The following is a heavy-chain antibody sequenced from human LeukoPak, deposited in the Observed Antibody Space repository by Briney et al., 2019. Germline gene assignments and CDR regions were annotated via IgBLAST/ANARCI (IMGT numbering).Heavy chain of an antibody. Sequence: SETLSLTCAVSGGSISSSNWWSWVRQPPGKGLEWIGEIYRSGSTNYNPSLKSRVTISVDTSKNQFSLKLSSVTAADTAVYYCARAGFYGDYESYFDYWGQGTLVTVSS. CDR3: ARAGFYGDYESYFDY. CDR1: GGSISSSNW. V-gene: IGHV4-4*02. CDR2: IYRSGST. J-gene: IGHJ4*02. D-gene: IGHD4-17*01.